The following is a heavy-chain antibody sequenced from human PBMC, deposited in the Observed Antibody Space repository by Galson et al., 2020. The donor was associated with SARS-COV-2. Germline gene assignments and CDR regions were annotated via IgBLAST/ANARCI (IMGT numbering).Heavy chain of an antibody. V-gene: IGHV3-30*18. CDR2: ISYDGSNK. J-gene: IGHJ4*02. D-gene: IGHD3-10*01. Sequence: GGSLRLSCAASGFTFSSYGMHWVRQAPGKGLEWVEIISYDGSNKYYADSVKGRFTISRDNSKNTLYLQMNSLRAEDTAVYDCAKGAYYGSGSYYGSSHFDYWGQGTLVTVSS. CDR3: AKGAYYGSGSYYGSSHFDY. CDR1: GFTFSSYG.